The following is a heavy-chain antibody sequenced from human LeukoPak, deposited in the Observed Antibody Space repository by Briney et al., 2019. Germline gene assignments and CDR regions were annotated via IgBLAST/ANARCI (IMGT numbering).Heavy chain of an antibody. CDR1: GASTDSHVSTNSHY. V-gene: IGHV4-39*07. CDR3: ATNSSGSALDY. D-gene: IGHD3-22*01. CDR2: NSNIGKV. Sequence: PSETLSLSCTVSGASTDSHVSTNSHYWSWIRQFPGKGLEWIGSNSNIGKVTYKPSLRSRVTMSINMSKKQLSLRLTSVTAADTAVNFCATNSSGSALDYWGQGILVTVSS. J-gene: IGHJ4*02.